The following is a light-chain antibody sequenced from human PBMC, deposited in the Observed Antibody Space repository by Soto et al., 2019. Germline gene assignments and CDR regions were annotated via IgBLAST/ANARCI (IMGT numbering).Light chain of an antibody. CDR3: QQYGSSTFT. CDR1: QSVSSSY. Sequence: EIVLTQSPGTLSLSPGERATLSCRASQSVSSSYLAWYQQKPGQAPRLLIYGASSRATGIPDRFSGSGSGTDFTLTISRLEPEDFAGYYCQQYGSSTFTFGPGTKVDI. CDR2: GAS. J-gene: IGKJ3*01. V-gene: IGKV3-20*01.